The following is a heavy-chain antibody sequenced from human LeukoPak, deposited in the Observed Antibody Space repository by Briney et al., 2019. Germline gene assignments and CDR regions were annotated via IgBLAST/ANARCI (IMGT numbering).Heavy chain of an antibody. CDR2: INPNSGKT. V-gene: IGHV1-8*01. Sequence: ASVKVSCKASGYTFTSYDINWVRQATGQGLEWIGWINPNSGKTGYAQKFQGRVTMTRNTSISTAYMELSSLRSEDTAVYYCARGPSPLRFGELAKANYYYYYYMDVWGKGTTVTISS. D-gene: IGHD3-10*01. J-gene: IGHJ6*03. CDR1: GYTFTSYD. CDR3: ARGPSPLRFGELAKANYYYYYYMDV.